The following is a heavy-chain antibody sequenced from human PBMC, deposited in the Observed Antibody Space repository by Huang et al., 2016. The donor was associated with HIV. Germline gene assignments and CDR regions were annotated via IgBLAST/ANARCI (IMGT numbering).Heavy chain of an antibody. CDR2: IRNDGNNK. CDR3: VGTYGNFDF. D-gene: IGHD3-10*01. J-gene: IGHJ4*02. Sequence: QVQLVESGGGVVQPGGSLRLSCVAYGFTFRIYGRHWVRQAPGKGLEWVAFIRNDGNNKYYVDSVKGRFTIARDNSKNTMFLQMNSLRAEDTAVYYCVGTYGNFDFWGQGTLVTVSS. V-gene: IGHV3-30*02. CDR1: GFTFRIYG.